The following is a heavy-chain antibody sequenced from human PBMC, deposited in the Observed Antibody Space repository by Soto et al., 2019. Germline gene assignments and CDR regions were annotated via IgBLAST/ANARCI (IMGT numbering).Heavy chain of an antibody. V-gene: IGHV3-9*01. J-gene: IGHJ4*02. CDR2: ISWNSGSI. CDR3: AKEGVKGANLYYFDY. D-gene: IGHD2-15*01. Sequence: GGSLRLSCAASGFTFDDYAMHWVRQAPGKGLEWVSGISWNSGSIGYADSVKGRFTISRDNAKNSLYLQMNSLRAEDTALYYCAKEGVKGANLYYFDYWGQGTLVTVSS. CDR1: GFTFDDYA.